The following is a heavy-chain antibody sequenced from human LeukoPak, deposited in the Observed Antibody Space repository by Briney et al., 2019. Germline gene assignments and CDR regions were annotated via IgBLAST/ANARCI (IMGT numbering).Heavy chain of an antibody. CDR2: IKQDGGEK. D-gene: IGHD3-9*01. J-gene: IGHJ4*02. CDR3: ARDKTYYDILTGYFFYYFDY. CDR1: GFTFSSYW. V-gene: IGHV3-7*01. Sequence: GGSLRLSCAASGFTFSSYWMSWVRQAPGKGLEWVANIKQDGGEKYYVDSVKGRFTISRDNAKNSLCLQMNSLRAEDTAVYYCARDKTYYDILTGYFFYYFDYWGQGTLVTVSS.